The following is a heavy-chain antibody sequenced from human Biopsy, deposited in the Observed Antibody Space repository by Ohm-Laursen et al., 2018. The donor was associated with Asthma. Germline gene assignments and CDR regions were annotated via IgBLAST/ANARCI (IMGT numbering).Heavy chain of an antibody. CDR2: ISYDGRNT. J-gene: IGHJ6*02. V-gene: IGHV3-30*04. CDR1: GFTFDNYT. Sequence: SLRLSCSASGFTFDNYTMHWVRQAPGKGLEWVTIISYDGRNTYYADSVEGRFTISRDNSKNTLFLQMSSLRPEDTAVYYCARGGLHYYEYYGMDVWGQGTTVTVPS. D-gene: IGHD2-21*02. CDR3: ARGGLHYYEYYGMDV.